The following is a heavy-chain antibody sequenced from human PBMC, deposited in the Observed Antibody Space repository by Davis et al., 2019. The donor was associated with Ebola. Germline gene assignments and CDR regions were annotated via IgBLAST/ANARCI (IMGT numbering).Heavy chain of an antibody. Sequence: PGGSLRLSRAASGFTFSSYSMNWVRQTPEKGLEWVSVIYKSGNAYYPESLKGRFTVSRDESKNTLFLQVKSPGTEDTAMYYCARVDYSNHGACFDHWGQGSLVTVSS. V-gene: IGHV3-66*02. CDR2: IYKSGNA. J-gene: IGHJ4*02. D-gene: IGHD4-11*01. CDR1: GFTFSSYS. CDR3: ARVDYSNHGACFDH.